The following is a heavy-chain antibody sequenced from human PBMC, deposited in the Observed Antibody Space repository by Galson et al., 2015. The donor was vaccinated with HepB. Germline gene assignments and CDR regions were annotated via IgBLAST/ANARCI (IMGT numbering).Heavy chain of an antibody. CDR2: INTGNGYT. CDR3: ARNDSAWKGGLDP. Sequence: SVKVSCKASGYIFTSYAMDWVRQAPGQRLEWMGWINTGNGYTKYSQKFQGRVVITRDTSASTAYMELSSLRSEDTAVYYCARNDSAWKGGLDPWGQGTLVTVSS. CDR1: GYIFTSYA. V-gene: IGHV1-3*04. D-gene: IGHD6-19*01. J-gene: IGHJ5*02.